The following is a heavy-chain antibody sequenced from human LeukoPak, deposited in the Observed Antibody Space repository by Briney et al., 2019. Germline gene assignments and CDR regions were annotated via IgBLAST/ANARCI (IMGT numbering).Heavy chain of an antibody. J-gene: IGHJ4*02. CDR2: IWYDGSNK. V-gene: IGHV3-33*01. CDR1: GFTFSSYG. D-gene: IGHD6-13*01. Sequence: PGRSLRLSCAASGFTFSSYGMHWVRQAPGKGLEWVAVIWYDGSNKYYADSVKGRFTISRDNSKNTLYLQMNSLRAEDTAVYYCARALYSSSWYGYWGQGTLVNVSS. CDR3: ARALYSSSWYGY.